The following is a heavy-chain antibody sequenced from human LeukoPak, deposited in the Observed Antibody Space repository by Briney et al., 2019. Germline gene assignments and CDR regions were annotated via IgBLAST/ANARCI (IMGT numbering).Heavy chain of an antibody. D-gene: IGHD6-19*01. J-gene: IGHJ4*02. V-gene: IGHV1-2*02. CDR2: INPNSGGT. CDR3: AVDVDSGGWYKFIDY. CDR1: GYTFTGYY. Sequence: GASVKVSCKASGYTFTGYYMHWVRQAPGQGLEWMGWINPNSGGTNYAQKFQGRVTMTRDTSISTAYMELSRLRSDDTAVYYCAVDVDSGGWYKFIDYWGQGTLVTVSS.